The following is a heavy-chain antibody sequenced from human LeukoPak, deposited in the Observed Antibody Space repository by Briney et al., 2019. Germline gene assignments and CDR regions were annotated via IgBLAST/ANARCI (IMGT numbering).Heavy chain of an antibody. V-gene: IGHV1-18*01. D-gene: IGHD5-18*01. CDR1: GYTFTSYG. Sequence: ASVKVSCKASGYTFTSYGISWVRQAPGQGLEWMGWISAYNGNTNYAQKLQGRVTMTTDTSTSTAYMELRSLRSDDTAVYYCATALSIQLWSYDAFDIWGQGTMVTVSS. J-gene: IGHJ3*02. CDR3: ATALSIQLWSYDAFDI. CDR2: ISAYNGNT.